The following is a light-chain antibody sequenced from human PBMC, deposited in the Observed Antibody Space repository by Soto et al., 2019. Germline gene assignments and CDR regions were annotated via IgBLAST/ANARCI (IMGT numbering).Light chain of an antibody. CDR2: KAS. CDR3: QQYNSLWT. J-gene: IGKJ1*01. Sequence: DIQMTQSPSTLSASVGDRVTITCRASQSISSWLGWYQQKPGKAPKLLIYKASSLESGVPSRFSGSVSGTEFTLTISSLQPDDFATYYCQQYNSLWTFGQGTKVEIK. V-gene: IGKV1-5*03. CDR1: QSISSW.